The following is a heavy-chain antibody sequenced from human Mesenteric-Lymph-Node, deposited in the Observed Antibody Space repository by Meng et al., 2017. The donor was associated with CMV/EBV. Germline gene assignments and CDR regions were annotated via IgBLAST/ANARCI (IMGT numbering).Heavy chain of an antibody. CDR1: GYTFTSYG. J-gene: IGHJ6*02. CDR2: ISAYNGNT. CDR3: ARDGMGFFGVVNLVYYYGKEV. D-gene: IGHD3-3*01. V-gene: IGHV1-18*01. Sequence: ASVKVSCKASGYTFTSYGISWVRQAPGQGLEWMGWISAYNGNTNYAQKLQGRVTMTTDTSTSTAYMELRSLRSDDTAVYYCARDGMGFFGVVNLVYYYGKEVWGQGTTVTVSS.